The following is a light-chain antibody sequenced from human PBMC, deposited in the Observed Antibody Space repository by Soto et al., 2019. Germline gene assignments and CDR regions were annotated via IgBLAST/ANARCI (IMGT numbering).Light chain of an antibody. J-gene: IGKJ4*01. CDR3: QQYGSTPLT. CDR2: GAS. V-gene: IGKV3-20*01. CDR1: QSVSRNY. Sequence: EIGLTQSPGTLSLSPGGRATLSCRASQSVSRNYVAWYQQKPGQAPRLLIYGASSRASGIPDRFSGSGFGADFTLSITRLEPEDFALYYCQQYGSTPLTFGGGTKVEIK.